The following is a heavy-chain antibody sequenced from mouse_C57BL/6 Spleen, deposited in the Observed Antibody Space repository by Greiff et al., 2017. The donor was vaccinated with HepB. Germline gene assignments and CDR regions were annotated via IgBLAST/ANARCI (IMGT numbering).Heavy chain of an antibody. CDR3: TRGGGDYWYFDV. J-gene: IGHJ1*03. CDR2: ISSGGDYI. D-gene: IGHD1-1*02. Sequence: EVMLVESGEGLVKPGGSLKLSCAASGFTFSSYAMSWVRQTPEKRLEWVAYISSGGDYIYYADTVKGRFTISRDNDRNTLYLQMSSLKSEDRAMYYCTRGGGDYWYFDVWGTGTTVTVSS. V-gene: IGHV5-9-1*02. CDR1: GFTFSSYA.